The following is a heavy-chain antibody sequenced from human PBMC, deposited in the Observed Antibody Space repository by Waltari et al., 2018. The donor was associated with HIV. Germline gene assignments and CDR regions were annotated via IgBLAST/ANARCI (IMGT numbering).Heavy chain of an antibody. CDR1: GFTFCNAR. Sequence: EVQLVESGGGLVKPGGSLRFSCAASGFTFCNARMSWVRQAPGKGLEWVGRIQSKTDGGTTDYAAPVKGRFTISRDDSKNTLYLQMNSLKTEDTAVYYCNTDSSSGWDNLDYWGQGTLVTVSS. CDR3: NTDSSSGWDNLDY. CDR2: IQSKTDGGTT. J-gene: IGHJ4*02. V-gene: IGHV3-15*01. D-gene: IGHD6-19*01.